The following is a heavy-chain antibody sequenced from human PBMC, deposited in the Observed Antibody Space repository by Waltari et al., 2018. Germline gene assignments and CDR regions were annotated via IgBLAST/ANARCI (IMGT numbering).Heavy chain of an antibody. Sequence: QVQLQESGPGLVKPSGTLSLTCAVSGGSISSSNWWSWVRQPPGKGLEWIGEIYHSGGTNYNPSLKSRVTISVDKSKNQFSLKLSSVTAADTAVYYCARDRGYYDSSGPRGDYFDYWGQGTLVTVSS. V-gene: IGHV4-4*02. CDR3: ARDRGYYDSSGPRGDYFDY. J-gene: IGHJ4*02. CDR2: IYHSGGT. CDR1: GGSISSSNW. D-gene: IGHD3-22*01.